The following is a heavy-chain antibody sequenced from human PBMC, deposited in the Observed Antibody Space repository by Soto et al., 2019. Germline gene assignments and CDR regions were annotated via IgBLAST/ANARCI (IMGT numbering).Heavy chain of an antibody. CDR2: ISAYNGNT. CDR3: ARLPTVTTPPKYGMDV. Sequence: QVQLVQSGAEVKKPGASVKVSCKASGYTFTSYGISWVRQAPGQGLEWMGWISAYNGNTNYAQKLQGRVTMTTDTPTSTAYMELRSLSSDDTAVYYCARLPTVTTPPKYGMDVWGQGTTVTVSS. CDR1: GYTFTSYG. D-gene: IGHD4-17*01. V-gene: IGHV1-18*01. J-gene: IGHJ6*02.